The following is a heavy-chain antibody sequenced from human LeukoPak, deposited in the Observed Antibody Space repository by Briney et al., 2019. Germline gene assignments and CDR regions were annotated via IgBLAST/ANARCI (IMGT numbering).Heavy chain of an antibody. J-gene: IGHJ3*02. V-gene: IGHV4-34*01. Sequence: SETLSLTCAVYGGSFSGYYWSWIRQPPGKGLEWIGEINHSGSTNYNPSLKSRVTISVDTSKNQFSLKLSSVTAADTAVYYCARHRMAPARTFDIWGQGTMVTVSS. CDR1: GGSFSGYY. D-gene: IGHD2-8*01. CDR2: INHSGST. CDR3: ARHRMAPARTFDI.